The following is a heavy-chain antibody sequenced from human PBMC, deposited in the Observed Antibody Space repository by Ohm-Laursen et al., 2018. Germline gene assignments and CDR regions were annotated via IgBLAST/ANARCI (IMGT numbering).Heavy chain of an antibody. J-gene: IGHJ3*02. V-gene: IGHV4-59*01. D-gene: IGHD2-8*01. Sequence: SETLSLTCPVSGGSFNDNYWNWIRQPPGKGLEWIGYFYYSASTNYNPSLKSRVTISADTSKNQFSLNLSSVTAADTAVYYCASANDRWDPFDIWGQGTMVTVSS. CDR3: ASANDRWDPFDI. CDR2: FYYSAST. CDR1: GGSFNDNY.